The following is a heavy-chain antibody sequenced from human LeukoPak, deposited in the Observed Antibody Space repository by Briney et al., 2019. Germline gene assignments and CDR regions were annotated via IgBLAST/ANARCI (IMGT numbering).Heavy chain of an antibody. D-gene: IGHD5-24*01. CDR1: GYSFTSYW. Sequence: GESLKISCKGSGYSFTSYWIGWVRQMPGKGLEWMGIIYPGDSDTRYSPSFQGRVIISADKSISTAYLQWSSLKASDTAMYYCARAEMATISGVVHWGQGTLVTVSS. CDR3: ARAEMATISGVVH. CDR2: IYPGDSDT. V-gene: IGHV5-51*01. J-gene: IGHJ4*02.